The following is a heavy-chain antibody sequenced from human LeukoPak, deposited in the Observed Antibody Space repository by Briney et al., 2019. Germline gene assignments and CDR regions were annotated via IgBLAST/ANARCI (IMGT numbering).Heavy chain of an antibody. Sequence: GGSLRLSCTASGFTFSSYSMNWVRQAPGKGLEWVSYISSSSSNIFYADSFKGRFTISRDNAQNSLYLQMNSLRAEDTAVYYCAAGTTYAFDIWGQGTMVTVSS. V-gene: IGHV3-21*04. D-gene: IGHD1-7*01. CDR1: GFTFSSYS. CDR2: ISSSSSNI. J-gene: IGHJ3*02. CDR3: AAGTTYAFDI.